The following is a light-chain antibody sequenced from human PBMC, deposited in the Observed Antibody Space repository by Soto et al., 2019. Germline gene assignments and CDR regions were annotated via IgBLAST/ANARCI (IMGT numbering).Light chain of an antibody. J-gene: IGKJ5*01. CDR3: QQYDDLPIT. CDR1: QHISHY. Sequence: DIQKTPSPSSLSASVGDTVTLTCQASQHISHYLNWYQHKPGKALKLLIYDASNLHPGVPSRFRGSGSGTESSSNITSLQPEDVATYYCQQYDDLPITFGQGTRLEIK. V-gene: IGKV1-33*01. CDR2: DAS.